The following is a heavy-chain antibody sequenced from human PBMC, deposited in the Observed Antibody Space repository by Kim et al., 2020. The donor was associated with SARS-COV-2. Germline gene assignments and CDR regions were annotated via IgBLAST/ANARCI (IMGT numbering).Heavy chain of an antibody. CDR3: ARHDDIAVAPNWFDP. Sequence: GESLKISCKGSGYSFTSYWISWVRQMPGKGLEWMGRIDPSDSYTNYSPSFQGHVTISADKSISTAYLQWSSLKASDTAMYYCARHDDIAVAPNWFDPWGQGTLVTVSS. V-gene: IGHV5-10-1*01. CDR2: IDPSDSYT. J-gene: IGHJ5*02. D-gene: IGHD6-19*01. CDR1: GYSFTSYW.